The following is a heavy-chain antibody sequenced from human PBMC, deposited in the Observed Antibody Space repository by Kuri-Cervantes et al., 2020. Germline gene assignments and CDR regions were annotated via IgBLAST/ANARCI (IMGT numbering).Heavy chain of an antibody. CDR2: INSDGSST. CDR3: ARDPGGCSSTSCYTYWYFDL. V-gene: IGHV3-74*01. CDR1: GFTFSSYW. J-gene: IGHJ2*01. Sequence: ETLSLTCAASGFTFSSYWMHWVRQAPGKGLVWVSRINSDGSSTSYADSVKGRFTISRDNAKNTLYLQMNSLRAEDTAVYYCARDPGGCSSTSCYTYWYFDLWGRGTLVTVSS. D-gene: IGHD2-2*01.